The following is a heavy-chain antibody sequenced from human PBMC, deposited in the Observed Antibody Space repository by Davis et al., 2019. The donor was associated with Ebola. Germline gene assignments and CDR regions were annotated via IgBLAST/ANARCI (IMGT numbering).Heavy chain of an antibody. Sequence: GESLKISCTASGFTFSSYNMNWVRQAPGKGLEWVSYISSSSSTIYYADSVKGRFTISRDSAKNSLYLQMNSLRDEDTAVYYCARGLDYWGQGTLVTVSS. CDR2: ISSSSSTI. V-gene: IGHV3-48*02. D-gene: IGHD3-16*01. CDR3: ARGLDY. J-gene: IGHJ4*02. CDR1: GFTFSSYN.